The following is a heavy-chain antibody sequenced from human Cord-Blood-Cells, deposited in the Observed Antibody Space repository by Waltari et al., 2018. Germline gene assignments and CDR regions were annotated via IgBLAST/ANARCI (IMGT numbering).Heavy chain of an antibody. D-gene: IGHD2-2*01. CDR3: ARDGTVVPAAIAFDI. J-gene: IGHJ3*02. V-gene: IGHV1-2*02. Sequence: QVQLVQSGAEVKKPGASVKVSCKASGYTFTGYYMHWVRQAPGQGLEWMGWINPNSGGTNYAQKFQGRVTMTRDTSISTAYMELSRLRSDDTAVYYCARDGTVVPAAIAFDIWGQGTMVTVSS. CDR1: GYTFTGYY. CDR2: INPNSGGT.